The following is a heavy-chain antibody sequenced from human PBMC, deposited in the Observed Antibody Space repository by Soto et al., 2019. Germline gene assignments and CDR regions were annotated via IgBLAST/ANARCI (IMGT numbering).Heavy chain of an antibody. CDR2: IYYSGST. Sequence: SETLSLTCTVSGGSISSGDYYWSWIRQPPGKGLEWIGYIYYSGSTYYNPSLKSRVTISVDTSKNQFSLKLSSVTAADTAVYYWARVSQSHVFNIGGKGKRVTV. CDR1: GGSISSGDYY. J-gene: IGHJ3*02. V-gene: IGHV4-30-4*01. CDR3: ARVSQSHVFNI.